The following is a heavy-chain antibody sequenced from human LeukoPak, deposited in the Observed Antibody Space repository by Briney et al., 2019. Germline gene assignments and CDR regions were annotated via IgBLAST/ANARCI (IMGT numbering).Heavy chain of an antibody. CDR1: GFTFSSYW. Sequence: QSGGSLRLSCAASGFTFSSYWMSWVRQAPGKGLEWVSVITGSGGNTYYADSVKGRFTISKDNSKNTVYLQMSSLRVDDTAVYYCAKAASSSWPSYYYGMDVWGQGTTVTVSS. CDR2: ITGSGGNT. D-gene: IGHD6-13*01. J-gene: IGHJ6*02. CDR3: AKAASSSWPSYYYGMDV. V-gene: IGHV3-23*01.